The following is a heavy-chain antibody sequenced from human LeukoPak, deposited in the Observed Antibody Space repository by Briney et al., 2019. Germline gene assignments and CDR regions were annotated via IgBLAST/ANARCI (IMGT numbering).Heavy chain of an antibody. CDR2: FNPSGSST. CDR1: GYTFASFY. V-gene: IGHV1-46*01. J-gene: IGHJ4*02. Sequence: ASVKVSCKASGYTFASFYMHWVRQAPGQGLEWMGIFNPSGSSTTYAQKFQGRVTMTRDTSTSIVYMELSSLGSEDTAVYYCARAGENYYDFYYWGQGTLVTVSS. D-gene: IGHD1-26*01. CDR3: ARAGENYYDFYY.